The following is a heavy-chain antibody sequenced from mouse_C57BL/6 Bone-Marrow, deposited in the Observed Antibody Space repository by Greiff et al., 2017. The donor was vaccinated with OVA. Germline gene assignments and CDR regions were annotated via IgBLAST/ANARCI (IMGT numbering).Heavy chain of an antibody. CDR1: GFTFSSYA. V-gene: IGHV5-4*03. Sequence: EVKLVEPGGGLVKPGGSLKLSCAASGFTFSSYAMSWVRQTPEKRLEWVATISDGGSYTYYPDTVKGRFTISRDNAKNNQYLQMSHLKSEDTAMYYCARWWDWDYWGQGTTLTVSS. D-gene: IGHD1-1*02. J-gene: IGHJ2*01. CDR2: ISDGGSYT. CDR3: ARWWDWDY.